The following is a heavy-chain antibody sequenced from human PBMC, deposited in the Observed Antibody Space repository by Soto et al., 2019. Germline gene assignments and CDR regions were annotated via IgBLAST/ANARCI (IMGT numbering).Heavy chain of an antibody. CDR3: ARDSSTYYYYYYMDV. CDR2: INPNSGGT. CDR1: GYTFTGYY. V-gene: IGHV1-2*04. Sequence: GASVKVSCKASGYTFTGYYMHWVRQAPGQGLEWMGWINPNSGGTNYAQKFQGWVTMTRDTSISTAYMELSRLRSDDTAVYYCARDSSTYYYYYYMDVWGKGTTVTVSS. J-gene: IGHJ6*03.